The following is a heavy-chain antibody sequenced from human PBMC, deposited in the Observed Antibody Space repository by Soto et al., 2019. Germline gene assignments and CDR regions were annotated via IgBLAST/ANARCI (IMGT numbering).Heavy chain of an antibody. V-gene: IGHV1-24*01. CDR1: GYTLTELS. J-gene: IGHJ6*02. CDR2: FDPEDGET. Sequence: ASVKVSCKVSGYTLTELSMHWVRQAPGKGLEWMGGFDPEDGETIYAQKFQGRVTMTEDTSTDTAYMELSSLRSEDTAVYYCATDYPYYYYYGLDVWGQGTTVTVSS. CDR3: ATDYPYYYYYGLDV.